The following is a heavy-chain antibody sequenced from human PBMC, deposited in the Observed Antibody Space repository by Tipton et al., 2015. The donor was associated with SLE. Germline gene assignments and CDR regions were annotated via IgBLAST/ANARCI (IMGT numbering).Heavy chain of an antibody. Sequence: TLSLTCTVSGASISSYYWSWIRQPPGKGLEWIGYIYYSGTTNFNPSLKSRVTISVDTSKNQFSLNLSSVTAADTAVYYCARQGAWGSNDYWGPGTLVTVSS. CDR3: ARQGAWGSNDY. V-gene: IGHV4-59*01. CDR2: IYYSGTT. D-gene: IGHD7-27*01. J-gene: IGHJ4*02. CDR1: GASISSYY.